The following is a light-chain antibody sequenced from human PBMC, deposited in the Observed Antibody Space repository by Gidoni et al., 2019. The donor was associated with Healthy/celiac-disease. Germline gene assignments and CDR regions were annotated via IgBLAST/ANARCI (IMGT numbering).Light chain of an antibody. V-gene: IGKV3-15*01. CDR3: QQYNNWPPWT. CDR2: GAS. CDR1: QSVSSN. Sequence: IVMTHSPATLSVSPWERATLSCRASQSVSSNLAWYQQKPGQAPRLLIYGASTRATGIPARFSSSRSGTEFTLTISSLQSEDFAVYYCQQYNNWPPWTFGQXTKVEIK. J-gene: IGKJ1*01.